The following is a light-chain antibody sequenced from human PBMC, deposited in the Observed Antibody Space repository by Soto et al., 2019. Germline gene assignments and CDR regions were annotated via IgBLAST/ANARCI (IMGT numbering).Light chain of an antibody. CDR1: QSVSSNY. V-gene: IGKV3-20*01. CDR3: QQDGSSPET. Sequence: IVLTQSPGTLSLSPGERATLSCMASQSVSSNYLAWYKQKPGQAPRLLIYGASSRATGIPDRFSGSGSGTDFTLTISRLEPEDFAVYYCQQDGSSPETFGQGTRLEIK. CDR2: GAS. J-gene: IGKJ5*01.